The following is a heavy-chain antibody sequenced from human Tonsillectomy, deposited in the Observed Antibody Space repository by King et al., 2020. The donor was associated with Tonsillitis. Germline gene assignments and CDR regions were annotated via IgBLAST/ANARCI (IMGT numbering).Heavy chain of an antibody. CDR1: GGSISSYY. J-gene: IGHJ5*02. CDR3: ARGSEPMGGWGSGFDP. CDR2: IFYSGDT. Sequence: QLQESGPGLVKPSETLSLTCTVSGGSISSYYWSWIRQPPGKGLEWIGYIFYSGDTDYNPSLNSRVTISLDTSKKQFSLKLRSVTAADTAVYYCARGSEPMGGWGSGFDPWGLGTLVTVSS. D-gene: IGHD6-19*01. V-gene: IGHV4-59*01.